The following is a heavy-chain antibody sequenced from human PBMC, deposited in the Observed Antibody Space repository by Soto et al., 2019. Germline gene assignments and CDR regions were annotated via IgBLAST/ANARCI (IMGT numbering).Heavy chain of an antibody. V-gene: IGHV4-61*01. CDR3: ARDRRIAVAADLGVYYYYGMDV. CDR1: GGSVSSGSYY. D-gene: IGHD6-19*01. J-gene: IGHJ6*02. CDR2: IYYSGST. Sequence: QVQLQESGPGLVKPSETLSLTCTVSGGSVSSGSYYWSWIRQPPGKGLEWIGYIYYSGSTNYNPSLKSRVTISVDTTKNQFSLKLSSVTAADTAVYYCARDRRIAVAADLGVYYYYGMDVWGQGTTVTVSS.